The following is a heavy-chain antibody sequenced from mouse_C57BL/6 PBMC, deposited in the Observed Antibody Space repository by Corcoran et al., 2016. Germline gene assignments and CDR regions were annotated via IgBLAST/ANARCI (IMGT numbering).Heavy chain of an antibody. J-gene: IGHJ3*01. CDR3: VPFYYGSSEFAY. V-gene: IGHV9-1*01. Sequence: QIQSAQSGPELKKPGETVKISCKAARYTFTEYTKHWVKQAPGKGFQWMGMIYTDTGEPPYAEEFKGRFAFSLETSASTTYLQINNLKNEDTATYFCVPFYYGSSEFAYWGQGTLVTVSA. CDR2: IYTDTGEP. D-gene: IGHD1-1*01. CDR1: RYTFTEYT.